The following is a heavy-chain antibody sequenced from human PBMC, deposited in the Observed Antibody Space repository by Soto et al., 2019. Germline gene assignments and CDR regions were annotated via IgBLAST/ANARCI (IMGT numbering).Heavy chain of an antibody. CDR2: ITWNGKII. CDR1: GFTFDDFA. D-gene: IGHD2-21*01. J-gene: IGHJ4*02. CDR3: AKGGPDAFCGGGRCYFES. V-gene: IGHV3-9*01. Sequence: EVHLVDSGGGLAQPGRSLRLSCAASGFTFDDFAMHWVRRVPGRGLEWVSSITWNGKIIGYADSVKGRFIISRDNAKNSLYLQMNSLRREDTAFYYCAKGGPDAFCGGGRCYFESWGQGTQVTVSS.